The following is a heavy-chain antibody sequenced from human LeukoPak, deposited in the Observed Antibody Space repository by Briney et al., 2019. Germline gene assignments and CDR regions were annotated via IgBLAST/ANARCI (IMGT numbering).Heavy chain of an antibody. V-gene: IGHV4-34*01. CDR3: ARGGYCSGGSCYPGRFDY. D-gene: IGHD2-15*01. CDR1: GGSFSGYY. Sequence: PSETLSLTCAVYGGSFSGYYWSWIRQPPGKGLEWIGEINHSGSTNYNPSLKSRVTISIDTSKNQFSLKLSSVTAADTAVYHCARGGYCSGGSCYPGRFDYWGQGTLVTVSS. CDR2: INHSGST. J-gene: IGHJ4*02.